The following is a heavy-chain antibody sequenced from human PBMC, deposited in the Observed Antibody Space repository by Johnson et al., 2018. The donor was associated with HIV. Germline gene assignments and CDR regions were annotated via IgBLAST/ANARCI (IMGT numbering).Heavy chain of an antibody. CDR1: GFTFSDYF. D-gene: IGHD4-17*01. CDR2: ISSSGSSI. CDR3: ARDSTPWGGEHVGYAFDL. V-gene: IGHV3-11*04. Sequence: QVQLVESGGGLVKPGGSLRLSCKASGFTFSDYFMSWIRQAPGKGLECISYISSSGSSIYYTDSLKGRFTISRDNAKNSLYLQMNSLKAEDTGVYYCARDSTPWGGEHVGYAFDLWGQGTMVTVSS. J-gene: IGHJ3*01.